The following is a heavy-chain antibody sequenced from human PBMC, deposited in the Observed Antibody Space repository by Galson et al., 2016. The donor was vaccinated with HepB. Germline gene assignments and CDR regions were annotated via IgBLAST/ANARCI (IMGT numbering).Heavy chain of an antibody. D-gene: IGHD5-18*01. V-gene: IGHV4-39*07. J-gene: IGHJ5*02. CDR1: GGSISSSSYF. CDR3: ARDLTMVTTGWFDP. Sequence: ETLSLTCTVSGGSISSSSYFWGWIRQPPGKGLEWIGNLYYSGSTYYSPSLKSRVTISVDTSKNQFSLKLSSVTAADTAVYYCARDLTMVTTGWFDPWGQGTLVTVSS. CDR2: LYYSGST.